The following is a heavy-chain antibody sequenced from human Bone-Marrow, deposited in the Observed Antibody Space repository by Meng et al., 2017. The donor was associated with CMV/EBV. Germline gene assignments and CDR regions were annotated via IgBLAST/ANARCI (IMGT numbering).Heavy chain of an antibody. J-gene: IGHJ4*02. Sequence: GESLKISCAASGFTFSSYSMNWVRQAPGKGLEWVSVIYSGGSTYYADSVKGRFTISRDNSKNTLYLQMNSLRAEDTAVYYCARGGDSSGYYYFDYWGQGTLVTVSS. CDR3: ARGGDSSGYYYFDY. V-gene: IGHV3-53*01. CDR2: IYSGGST. D-gene: IGHD3-22*01. CDR1: GFTFSSYS.